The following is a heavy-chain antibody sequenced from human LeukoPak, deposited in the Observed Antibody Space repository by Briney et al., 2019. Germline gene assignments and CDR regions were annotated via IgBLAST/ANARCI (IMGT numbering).Heavy chain of an antibody. J-gene: IGHJ4*02. V-gene: IGHV1-2*04. CDR1: GYTFTGYY. CDR2: INPNSGGT. D-gene: IGHD3-9*01. CDR3: ARTEDYDILTGYYKGGYFDY. Sequence: ASLKVSCKASGYTFTGYYMHWVRQAPGQGLEWMGWINPNSGGTNYAQKFQGWVTMTRDTSISTAYMELSRLRSDDTAVYYCARTEDYDILTGYYKGGYFDYWGQGTLVTVSS.